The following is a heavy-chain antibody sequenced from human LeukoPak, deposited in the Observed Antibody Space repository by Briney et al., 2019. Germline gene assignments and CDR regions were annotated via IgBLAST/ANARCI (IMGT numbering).Heavy chain of an antibody. CDR3: TIWSGPHGDY. Sequence: KSSETLSLTRTVSGGSISSSSYYWGWIRQPPGKGLEWIGSIYYSGSTYYNPSLKSRVTISVDTSKNQFSLKLSSVTAADTAVYYCTIWSGPHGDYWGQGTLVTVSS. V-gene: IGHV4-39*01. J-gene: IGHJ4*02. CDR2: IYYSGST. CDR1: GGSISSSSYY. D-gene: IGHD3-3*01.